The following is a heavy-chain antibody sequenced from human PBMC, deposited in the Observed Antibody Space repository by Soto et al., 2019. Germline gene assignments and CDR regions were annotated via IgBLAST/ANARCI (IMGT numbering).Heavy chain of an antibody. D-gene: IGHD5-12*01. CDR2: IIPIFGTA. CDR1: GGTFSSYA. V-gene: IGHV1-69*12. Sequence: QVQLVQSGAEVKKPGSSVKVSCKASGGTFSSYAISWVRQAPGQGLEWIGGIIPIFGTANYAQKFQGRVTITADESTSTAYMELSSLRSEDTAVYYCARELRGYSGYDNIGYYYYYYGMDVWGQGTTVTVSS. J-gene: IGHJ6*02. CDR3: ARELRGYSGYDNIGYYYYYYGMDV.